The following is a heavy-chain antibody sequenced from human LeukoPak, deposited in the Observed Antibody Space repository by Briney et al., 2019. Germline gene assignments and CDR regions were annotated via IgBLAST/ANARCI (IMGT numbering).Heavy chain of an antibody. CDR3: ARESWGRVDQ. J-gene: IGHJ4*02. V-gene: IGHV3-11*01. Sequence: PGGSLRLSCAASGFIFSDYYMSWIRQAPGKGLEWISYISIVSDTIRYADSVKGRFTISGDNVKNSLYLQMNSLRAEDTAVYYCARESWGRVDQWGQGTLVTVSS. CDR2: ISIVSDTI. CDR1: GFIFSDYY. D-gene: IGHD3-16*01.